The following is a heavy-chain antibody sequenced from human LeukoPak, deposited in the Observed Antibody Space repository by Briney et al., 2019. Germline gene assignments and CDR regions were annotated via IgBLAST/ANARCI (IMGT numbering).Heavy chain of an antibody. J-gene: IGHJ5*02. CDR3: ARDGYCSSTSCYTNWFDP. Sequence: SETLSLTCTVSGGSISSYYWSWIRQPAGKGLEWIGRIYTSGSTNYNPSLTSRVTMSVDTSKNQFSLELSSVTAADTAVYYCARDGYCSSTSCYTNWFDPWGQGTLVTVSS. CDR2: IYTSGST. V-gene: IGHV4-4*07. CDR1: GGSISSYY. D-gene: IGHD2-2*02.